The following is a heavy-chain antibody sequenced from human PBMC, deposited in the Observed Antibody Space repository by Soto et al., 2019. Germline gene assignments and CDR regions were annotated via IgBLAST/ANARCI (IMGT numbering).Heavy chain of an antibody. CDR3: ARDVPLGYCISTSCFDY. J-gene: IGHJ4*02. D-gene: IGHD2-2*01. V-gene: IGHV4-61*01. CDR1: GGSVSSGNSY. Sequence: ASETLSLTCTVSGGSVSSGNSYWSWIRQPPGKGREWIGYIHSSGSTNYNPSLKSRVTISVDTSKNQFSLKLSSMTAADTAVYYCARDVPLGYCISTSCFDYWGQGTLVTVSS. CDR2: IHSSGST.